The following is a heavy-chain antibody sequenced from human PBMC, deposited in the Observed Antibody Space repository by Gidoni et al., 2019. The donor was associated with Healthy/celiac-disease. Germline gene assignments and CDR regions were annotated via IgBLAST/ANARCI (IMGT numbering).Heavy chain of an antibody. CDR2: IRSKANSYAT. CDR3: TSGDCSGGSCYYYYGMDV. J-gene: IGHJ6*02. D-gene: IGHD2-15*01. Sequence: EVQLVESGGGLVQPGGSLKLSCAASGFTFSGSAMHWVRQASGKGLEWVGRIRSKANSYATAYAASVKGRFTISRDDSKNTAYLQMNSLKTEDTAVYYCTSGDCSGGSCYYYYGMDVWGQGTTVTVSS. V-gene: IGHV3-73*01. CDR1: GFTFSGSA.